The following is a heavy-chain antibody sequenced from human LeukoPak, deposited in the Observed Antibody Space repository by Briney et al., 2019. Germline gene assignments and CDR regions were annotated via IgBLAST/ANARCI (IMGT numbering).Heavy chain of an antibody. J-gene: IGHJ4*02. CDR1: GYTFTNYA. Sequence: ASVNVSCKASGYTFTNYAMNWVRQAPGQGLEWMGWISAYNGNTNYAQKLQGRVTMTTDTSTSTAYMELRSLRSDDTAVYYCARSYYDSSGYYYFDYWGQGTLVTVSS. CDR3: ARSYYDSSGYYYFDY. D-gene: IGHD3-22*01. V-gene: IGHV1-18*01. CDR2: ISAYNGNT.